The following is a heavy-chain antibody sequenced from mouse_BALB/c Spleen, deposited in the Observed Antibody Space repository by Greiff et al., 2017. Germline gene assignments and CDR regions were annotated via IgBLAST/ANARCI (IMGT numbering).Heavy chain of an antibody. CDR2: ISYSGST. J-gene: IGHJ4*01. CDR1: GYSITSDYA. V-gene: IGHV3-2*02. Sequence: EVKLQESGPGLVKPSQSLSLTCTVTGYSITSDYAWNWIRQFPGNQLEWMGYISYSGSTSYNPSLKSRISITRDTSKNQFFLQLNSVTTEDTATYYCASPAAMDYWGQGTSVTVSS. CDR3: ASPAAMDY.